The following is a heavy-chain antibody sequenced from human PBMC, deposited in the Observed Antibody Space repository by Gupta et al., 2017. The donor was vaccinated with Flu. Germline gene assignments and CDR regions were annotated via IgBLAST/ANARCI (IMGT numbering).Heavy chain of an antibody. CDR1: GFTFSDYY. CDR3: ARERVDYYDSSGEFDY. D-gene: IGHD3-22*01. Sequence: QVQLVESGGGLVKPGGSLRLSCAACGFTFSDYYMSWTRQAPGKGLEWVSYISSSGSTIYYADSVKGRFTISRDNAKNSLYLQMNSLRAEDTAVYYCARERVDYYDSSGEFDYWGQGTLVTVSS. CDR2: ISSSGSTI. J-gene: IGHJ4*02. V-gene: IGHV3-11*01.